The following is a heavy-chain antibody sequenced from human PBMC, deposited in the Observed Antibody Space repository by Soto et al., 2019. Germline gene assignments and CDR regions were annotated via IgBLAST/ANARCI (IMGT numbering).Heavy chain of an antibody. CDR3: AKMVGATLVDY. J-gene: IGHJ4*02. V-gene: IGHV4-4*02. CDR2: IYHSGST. CDR1: GASITTRSDAW. D-gene: IGHD1-26*01. Sequence: QVQLQESGPGLVKPSGTLSLTCTVSGASITTRSDAWWSWVRQPPGKGLEWIGEIYHSGSTNNNPSLKSRVTMSVDKSKNQFSLRLSSVTAADTAVYYCAKMVGATLVDYWGLGTLVTVSS.